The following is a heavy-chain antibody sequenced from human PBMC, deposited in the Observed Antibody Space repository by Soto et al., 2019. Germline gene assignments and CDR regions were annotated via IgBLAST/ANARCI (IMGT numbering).Heavy chain of an antibody. D-gene: IGHD1-26*01. J-gene: IGHJ6*02. CDR2: IWYDGSNK. CDR1: GFTFRSYG. V-gene: IGHV3-33*01. Sequence: PAGSLRLSCAASGFTFRSYGMHWVCQAPGKGLEWVAVIWYDGSNKYYADSVKGRFTISRDNSKNTLYLQMNSLRAEDTAVYYCARDHSGSYLGMDVWGQGTTVTVSS. CDR3: ARDHSGSYLGMDV.